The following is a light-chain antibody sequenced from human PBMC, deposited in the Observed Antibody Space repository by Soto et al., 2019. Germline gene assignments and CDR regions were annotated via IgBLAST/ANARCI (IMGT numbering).Light chain of an antibody. Sequence: QSVLTPPPSVYGAPGQRVIIACTGSSSNIGAPYDVHWYQQLPGAAPKLLIYGNRNRPSGVPGRFSGSKSGTSASLAITGLQAEDEADYYCQSYDSSLSAVVFGGGTKLTVL. CDR2: GNR. CDR3: QSYDSSLSAVV. CDR1: SSNIGAPYD. V-gene: IGLV1-40*01. J-gene: IGLJ2*01.